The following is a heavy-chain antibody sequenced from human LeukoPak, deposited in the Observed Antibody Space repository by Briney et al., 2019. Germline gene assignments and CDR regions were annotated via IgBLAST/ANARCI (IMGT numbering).Heavy chain of an antibody. J-gene: IGHJ4*02. D-gene: IGHD3-22*01. CDR1: GGTFISYA. CDR2: IIPIFGTA. CDR3: ARTPKSETYYYDSSGYSPFDY. V-gene: IGHV1-69*05. Sequence: ASVKVSCKASGGTFISYAISWVRQAPGQGREWMGGIIPIFGTANYAQKFQGRVTITTDESTSTAYMELSSLRSEDTAVYYCARTPKSETYYYDSSGYSPFDYWGQGTLVTVSS.